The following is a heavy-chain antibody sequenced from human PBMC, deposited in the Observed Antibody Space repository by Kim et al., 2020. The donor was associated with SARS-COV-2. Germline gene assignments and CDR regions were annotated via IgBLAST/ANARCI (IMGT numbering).Heavy chain of an antibody. CDR2: IIGSGGAT. V-gene: IGHV3-23*01. D-gene: IGHD2-21*01. Sequence: GGSLRLSCAASGFPFTGYTMNWVRQAPGKGLEWVSGIIGSGGATYYADSVKGRFTISRDNSKNTLYLLMNSLRADDTAENYCAKGFGGDRAYWGQGTLVTVSS. CDR1: GFPFTGYT. J-gene: IGHJ4*02. CDR3: AKGFGGDRAY.